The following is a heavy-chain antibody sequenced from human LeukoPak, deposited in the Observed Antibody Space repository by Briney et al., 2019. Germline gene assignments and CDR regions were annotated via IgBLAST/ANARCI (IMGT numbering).Heavy chain of an antibody. CDR3: TTDHRLGSGWYGSFQH. Sequence: GGSLRLSCAASGFTFTNAWMGWVRQAPGEGLEWVGRIYSKTDGETTDYAAPVKGRFSISRDDSKNTLYVQMNSLIIEDTAVYYCTTDHRLGSGWYGSFQHWGQGTLVTVSS. CDR2: IYSKTDGETT. J-gene: IGHJ1*01. V-gene: IGHV3-15*01. CDR1: GFTFTNAW. D-gene: IGHD6-19*01.